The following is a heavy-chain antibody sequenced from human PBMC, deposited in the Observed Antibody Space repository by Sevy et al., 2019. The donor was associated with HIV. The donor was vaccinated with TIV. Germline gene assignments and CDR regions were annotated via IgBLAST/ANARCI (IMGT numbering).Heavy chain of an antibody. V-gene: IGHV5-10-1*01. Sequence: GESLKISCKGSGYSFTNYWISWVRQMPGKGLEWMGRIDPSDSYINYNLSFQGHVTISGDKSINTAYLQWTSLKASDTAMYYCARHPILEVYYGMDVWGQGTTVTVSS. J-gene: IGHJ6*02. CDR3: ARHPILEVYYGMDV. CDR1: GYSFTNYW. CDR2: IDPSDSYI.